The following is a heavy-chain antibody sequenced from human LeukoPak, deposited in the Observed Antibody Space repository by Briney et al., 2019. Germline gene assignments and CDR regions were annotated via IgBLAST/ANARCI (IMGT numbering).Heavy chain of an antibody. CDR3: AKGQVVPAHNYFDY. D-gene: IGHD2-2*01. V-gene: IGHV3-9*01. CDR2: ISWNSGSI. Sequence: GGSLRLSCAASGFTFSTYAMHWVRQAPGKGLEWVSGISWNSGSIGYADSVKGRFTISRDNAKNSLYLQMNSLRAEDTALYYCAKGQVVPAHNYFDYWGQGTLVTVSS. J-gene: IGHJ4*02. CDR1: GFTFSTYA.